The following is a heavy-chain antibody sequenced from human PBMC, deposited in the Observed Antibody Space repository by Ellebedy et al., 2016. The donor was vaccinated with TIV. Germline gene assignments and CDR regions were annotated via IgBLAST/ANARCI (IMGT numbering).Heavy chain of an antibody. D-gene: IGHD3-16*01. CDR1: GFTFSSYG. Sequence: GESLKISXAASGFTFSSYGMHWVRQAPGKGLEWVAVISYDGSNKYYADSVKGRFTISRDNSKNTLYLQMNSLRAEDTAVYYCAPRGGEGYWGQGTLVTVSS. V-gene: IGHV3-30*03. J-gene: IGHJ4*02. CDR3: APRGGEGY. CDR2: ISYDGSNK.